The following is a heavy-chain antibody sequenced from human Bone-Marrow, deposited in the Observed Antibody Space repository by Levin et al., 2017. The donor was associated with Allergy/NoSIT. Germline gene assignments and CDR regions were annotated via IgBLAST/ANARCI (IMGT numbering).Heavy chain of an antibody. CDR2: IYLSGKT. Sequence: PSETLSLTCAVSGGSITSRGYSWNWIRQSPEKGLEWMGTIYLSGKTNYNPSFKSRLTMSVDGAKNQFSLKLTSVTAADTAVYFCARGTVTFSNYVVGPGYWGQGILVTVSS. V-gene: IGHV4-30-2*06. D-gene: IGHD4-17*01. CDR3: ARGTVTFSNYVVGPGY. J-gene: IGHJ4*02. CDR1: GGSITSRGYS.